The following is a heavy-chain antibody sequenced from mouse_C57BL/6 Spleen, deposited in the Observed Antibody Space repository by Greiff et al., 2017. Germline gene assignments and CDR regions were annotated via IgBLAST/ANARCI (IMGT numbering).Heavy chain of an antibody. J-gene: IGHJ2*01. Sequence: EVQGVESGGDLVKPGGSLKLSCAASGFTFSSYGMSWVRPTPDTRLQWVAAISSGGSYTYYPDSVKGRFTISRVNAKTTLYLPMISLKSEDTAMYYCARKDYCNCVGGYYFDYWGQGTTLTVSS. V-gene: IGHV5-6*01. CDR2: ISSGGSYT. CDR3: ARKDYCNCVGGYYFDY. D-gene: IGHD2-1*01. CDR1: GFTFSSYG.